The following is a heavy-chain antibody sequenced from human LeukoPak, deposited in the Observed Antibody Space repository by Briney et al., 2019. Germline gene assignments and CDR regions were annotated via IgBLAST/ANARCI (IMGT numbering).Heavy chain of an antibody. V-gene: IGHV3-23*01. CDR2: MTGDGGTT. Sequence: GGSLRLSCAASGFTFSSYAMSWVRQAPGKGLEWVSSMTGDGGTTWYADSMRGRFTMSRDNARNTLYLQMNSLRAEDTAVYYCGYDSSGYYYFDYWGQGTLVTVSS. CDR1: GFTFSSYA. CDR3: GYDSSGYYYFDY. J-gene: IGHJ4*02. D-gene: IGHD3-22*01.